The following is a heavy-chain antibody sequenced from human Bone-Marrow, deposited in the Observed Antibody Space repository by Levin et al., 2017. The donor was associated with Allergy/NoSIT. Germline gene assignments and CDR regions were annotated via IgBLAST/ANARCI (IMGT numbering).Heavy chain of an antibody. Sequence: WASVKVSCTASGFTFNKYGLTWVRQAPGKGLEWVASIGGSGIDSNYADSVRGRFTITRDMNMIFLQMNSLRVEDTAIYYCAKDPMWDRYNFDMDVWGQGTSVIVSS. CDR2: IGGSGIDS. D-gene: IGHD1-26*01. CDR1: GFTFNKYG. J-gene: IGHJ6*01. CDR3: AKDPMWDRYNFDMDV. V-gene: IGHV3-23*01.